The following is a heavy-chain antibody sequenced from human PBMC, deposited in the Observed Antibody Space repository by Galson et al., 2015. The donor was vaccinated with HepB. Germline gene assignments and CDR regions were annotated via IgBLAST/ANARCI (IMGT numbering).Heavy chain of an antibody. CDR2: ISYDGSNR. Sequence: SLRLSCAASGFTFSSYAMHWVRQAPGKGLEWVAVISYDGSNRYYADSVKGRFTISRDNSKNTLYLQMNSLRAEDTAVYYCARDGGYCSSTSCYLDQGAGFDYWGQGTLVTVSS. CDR1: GFTFSSYA. V-gene: IGHV3-30-3*01. J-gene: IGHJ4*02. CDR3: ARDGGYCSSTSCYLDQGAGFDY. D-gene: IGHD2-2*01.